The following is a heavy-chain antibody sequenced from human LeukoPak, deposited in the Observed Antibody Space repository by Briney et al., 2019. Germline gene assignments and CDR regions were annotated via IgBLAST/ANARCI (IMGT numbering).Heavy chain of an antibody. D-gene: IGHD3-10*01. J-gene: IGHJ5*02. V-gene: IGHV4-34*01. Sequence: SETLSLTCTVSGGSISSYYWSWIRQPPGKGLEWIGEINHSGSTNYNPSLKSRVTISVDTSKNQFSLKLSSVTAADTAVYYCARPPYYYGSGSYRRRIWFDPWGQGTLVTVSS. CDR1: GGSISSYY. CDR2: INHSGST. CDR3: ARPPYYYGSGSYRRRIWFDP.